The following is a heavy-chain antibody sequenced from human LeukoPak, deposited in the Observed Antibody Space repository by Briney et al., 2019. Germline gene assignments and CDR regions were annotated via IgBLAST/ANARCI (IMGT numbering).Heavy chain of an antibody. Sequence: GGSLRLSCAASGFTFSSYWMNWARQAPGKGLEWVASINHNGNVNYYVDSVKGRFTISRDNAKNSLYLQMSNLRAEDTAVYFCARGGALDVWGQGATVTVSS. V-gene: IGHV3-7*03. J-gene: IGHJ6*02. CDR3: ARGGALDV. CDR2: INHNGNVN. D-gene: IGHD4/OR15-4a*01. CDR1: GFTFSSYW.